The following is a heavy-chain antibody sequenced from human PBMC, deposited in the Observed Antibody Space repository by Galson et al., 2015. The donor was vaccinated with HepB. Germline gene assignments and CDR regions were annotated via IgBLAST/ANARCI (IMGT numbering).Heavy chain of an antibody. Sequence: SLRLSCAASRFTFSNYWMSWVRQAPGKGLEWVANIKQDESKKYYVDSVEGRFTISRDNAKNSLYLQMNSRRAEDTAVYYCVRDGWGSTRLNWFDPWGQGTLVTVAS. J-gene: IGHJ5*02. V-gene: IGHV3-7*03. D-gene: IGHD2-2*01. CDR1: RFTFSNYW. CDR3: VRDGWGSTRLNWFDP. CDR2: IKQDESKK.